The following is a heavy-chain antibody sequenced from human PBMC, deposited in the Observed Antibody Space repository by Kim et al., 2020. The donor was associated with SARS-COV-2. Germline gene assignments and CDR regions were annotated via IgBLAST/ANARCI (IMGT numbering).Heavy chain of an antibody. D-gene: IGHD6-25*01. CDR1: GVKVSDNY. CDR3: ARDRAGRLDY. Sequence: GGSLRLSCAASGVKVSDNYMSWVRQAPGKGLEWVSIIYSGGSTYYADSVKGRFTISRDNSNNTLYLQMNSLRAEDTAIYYCARDRAGRLDYWGQGTLVT. V-gene: IGHV3-66*01. J-gene: IGHJ4*02. CDR2: IYSGGST.